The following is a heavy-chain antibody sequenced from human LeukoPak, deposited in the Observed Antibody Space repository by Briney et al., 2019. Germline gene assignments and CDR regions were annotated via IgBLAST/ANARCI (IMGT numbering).Heavy chain of an antibody. J-gene: IGHJ6*03. D-gene: IGHD3-10*01. Sequence: GGALRLSCAASGFTFSSYSMNWVRQAPGKGLEWVSCISSSSSYIYYADSVKGRFTISRDNSKNTLYLQMNSLRAEDTAVYYCARNFYGSGRYYYYMDVWGKGTTVTVSS. CDR3: ARNFYGSGRYYYYMDV. V-gene: IGHV3-21*01. CDR1: GFTFSSYS. CDR2: ISSSSSYI.